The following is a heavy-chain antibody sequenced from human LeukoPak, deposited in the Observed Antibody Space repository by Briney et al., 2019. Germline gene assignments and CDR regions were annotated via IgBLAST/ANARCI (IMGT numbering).Heavy chain of an antibody. CDR1: GFTFNDYY. Sequence: GGSLTLSCTGSGFTFNDYYMSWVRQAPGKGLEWLSFISAGGYPIYYADSVRGRFTISRDTAKNSLYLQMNSLRVEDTAVYYCVMTAGPPTDHWGQGAPVTVSS. CDR3: VMTAGPPTDH. CDR2: ISAGGYPI. J-gene: IGHJ4*01. V-gene: IGHV3-11*04.